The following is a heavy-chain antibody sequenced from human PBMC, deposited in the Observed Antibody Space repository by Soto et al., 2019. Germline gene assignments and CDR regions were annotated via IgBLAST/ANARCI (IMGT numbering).Heavy chain of an antibody. CDR2: IYYSGST. CDR3: ARDASGYNWFDP. CDR1: GSSISSYY. V-gene: IGHV4-59*01. J-gene: IGHJ5*02. Sequence: KPSETLSLTCTVSGSSISSYYWSWIRQPPGKGLEWIGYIYYSGSTNYNPSLKSRVTISVDTSKNQFSLKLSSVTAADTAVYYCARDASGYNWFDPWGQGTLVTVSS.